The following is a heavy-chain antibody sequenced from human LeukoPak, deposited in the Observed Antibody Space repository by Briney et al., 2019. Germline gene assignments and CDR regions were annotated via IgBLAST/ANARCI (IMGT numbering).Heavy chain of an antibody. CDR2: ISGSGGTT. Sequence: GGSLRLSCAASVFTFSSYGMSGVCRRPGRGLEGVLGISGSGGTTYYADSVRGRFTIARDNSKNTLNLQMNSLTAEDTAEYYCAKGVLSFRYFDYWGQGTLVTVSS. CDR1: VFTFSSYG. CDR3: AKGVLSFRYFDY. J-gene: IGHJ4*02. D-gene: IGHD3-9*01. V-gene: IGHV3-23*01.